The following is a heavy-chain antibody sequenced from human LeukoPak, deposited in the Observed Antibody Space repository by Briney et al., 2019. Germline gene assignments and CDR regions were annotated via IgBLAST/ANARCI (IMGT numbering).Heavy chain of an antibody. D-gene: IGHD3-9*01. CDR2: INPNSGGT. Sequence: ASVKVSCRASGYTFTGYYMHWVRQAPGQGLEWMGWINPNSGGTNYAQKFQGRVTMTRDTSISTAYMELSRLRSDDTAVYYCASPLRYFDWSDAFDIWGQGTMVTVSS. V-gene: IGHV1-2*02. CDR1: GYTFTGYY. J-gene: IGHJ3*02. CDR3: ASPLRYFDWSDAFDI.